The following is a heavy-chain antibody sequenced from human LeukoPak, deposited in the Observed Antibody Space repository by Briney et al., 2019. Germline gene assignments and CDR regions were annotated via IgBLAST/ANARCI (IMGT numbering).Heavy chain of an antibody. D-gene: IGHD2-15*01. Sequence: SETLSLTCTVSGGSISSYYWSWIRQPPGKGLEWIGYIYYSGSTNYNPSLKSRVTISVDTSKNQFSLKLSSVTAADTAVYYCASSLCGGSCYHDYWGRGTLVTVSS. V-gene: IGHV4-59*01. J-gene: IGHJ4*02. CDR1: GGSISSYY. CDR2: IYYSGST. CDR3: ASSLCGGSCYHDY.